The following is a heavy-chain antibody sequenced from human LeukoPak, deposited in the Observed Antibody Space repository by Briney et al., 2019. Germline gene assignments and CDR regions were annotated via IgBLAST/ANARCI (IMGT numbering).Heavy chain of an antibody. CDR2: IYTSGST. CDR1: GGSTSSYY. V-gene: IGHV4-4*07. CDR3: AREYFDWSLDY. D-gene: IGHD3-9*01. Sequence: SETLSLXCTVSGGSTSSYYWSWIRRPAGKGLESIGRIYTSGSTNYNPSLKSRVTMSVDTSKNQFSLKLSSVTAADTAVYYCAREYFDWSLDYWGQGTLVTVSS. J-gene: IGHJ4*02.